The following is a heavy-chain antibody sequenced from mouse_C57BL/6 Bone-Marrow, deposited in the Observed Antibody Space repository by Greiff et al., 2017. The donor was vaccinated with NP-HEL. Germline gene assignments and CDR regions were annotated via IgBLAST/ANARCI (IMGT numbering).Heavy chain of an antibody. CDR2: ISNGGGST. CDR3: ARHGGYDYTWFAY. Sequence: EVMLVESGGGLVQPGGSLKLSCAASGFTFSDYYMYWVRQTPEKRLEWVAYISNGGGSTYYPDTVKGRFTISRDNAKNTLYLQMSRLKSEDTAMYYCARHGGYDYTWFAYWGQGTLVTVSA. J-gene: IGHJ3*01. D-gene: IGHD2-4*01. CDR1: GFTFSDYY. V-gene: IGHV5-12*01.